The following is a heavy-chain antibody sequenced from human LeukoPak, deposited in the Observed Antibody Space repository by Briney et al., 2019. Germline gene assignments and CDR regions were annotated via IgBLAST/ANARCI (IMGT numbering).Heavy chain of an antibody. CDR1: GFTFTSYS. CDR2: ITATSNTF. CDR3: ARSLSGYDPLSAF. Sequence: GGPLRLSCEVSGFTFTSYSMTWVRQVPGKGLEWIAYITATSNTFYYADSVKGRFTISRDNARNSLFLQMHSLTVEDTAVYYCARSLSGYDPLSAFWGHGTLVTVS. V-gene: IGHV3-48*01. J-gene: IGHJ4*01. D-gene: IGHD5-12*01.